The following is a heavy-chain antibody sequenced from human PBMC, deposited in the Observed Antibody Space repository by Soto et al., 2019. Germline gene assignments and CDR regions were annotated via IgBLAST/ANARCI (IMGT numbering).Heavy chain of an antibody. Sequence: SVKVSCKASGGTFSSYAISWVRQAPGQGLEWMGEIIPIFGTANYAQKLQGRVTITADESTSTAYMELRSLRSDDTAVYYCARGPDYYDSSGPYYWGQGTLVTVSS. D-gene: IGHD3-22*01. CDR1: GGTFSSYA. CDR3: ARGPDYYDSSGPYY. V-gene: IGHV1-69*13. J-gene: IGHJ4*02. CDR2: IIPIFGTA.